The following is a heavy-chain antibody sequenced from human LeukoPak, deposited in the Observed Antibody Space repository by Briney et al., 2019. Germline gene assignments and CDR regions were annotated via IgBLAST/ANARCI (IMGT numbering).Heavy chain of an antibody. CDR3: ASANFGPYY. J-gene: IGHJ4*02. Sequence: GGSLRLSCAASGFTFRDYWMTWVRQAPGKGLEWVAAISQDEISLYYVDSVKGRFTISRDNAKNSLYLQMNSLRAEDTAMYYCASANFGPYYWGLGTLVTVSS. CDR2: ISQDEISL. V-gene: IGHV3-7*01. CDR1: GFTFRDYW. D-gene: IGHD1-1*01.